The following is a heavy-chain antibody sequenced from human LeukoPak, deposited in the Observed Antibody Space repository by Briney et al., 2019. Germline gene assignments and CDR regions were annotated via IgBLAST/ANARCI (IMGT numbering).Heavy chain of an antibody. Sequence: ASVKVSCKASGYTFTSYAFSWVRQAPGQGLEWMGWINTNNGNTNYVKRLQGRVTMTTDTSTSTAYMELRSLRSDDTAVYYCARRQYYYDSSGYYDYWGQGTLVTVSS. D-gene: IGHD3-22*01. J-gene: IGHJ4*02. V-gene: IGHV1-18*01. CDR1: GYTFTSYA. CDR2: INTNNGNT. CDR3: ARRQYYYDSSGYYDY.